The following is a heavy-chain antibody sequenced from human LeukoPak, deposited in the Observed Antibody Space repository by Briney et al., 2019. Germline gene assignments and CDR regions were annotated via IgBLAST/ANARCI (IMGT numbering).Heavy chain of an antibody. V-gene: IGHV4-34*01. Sequence: SETLSLTCAVYGGSFSGYYWSWIRQPPGKGLEWIGEINHSGSTNYNPSLKSRVTISVDTSKNQFSLKLSSVTAADTAVYYCARESQWGKAARLDYWGQGTLVTVSS. D-gene: IGHD6-6*01. CDR3: ARESQWGKAARLDY. CDR2: INHSGST. CDR1: GGSFSGYY. J-gene: IGHJ4*02.